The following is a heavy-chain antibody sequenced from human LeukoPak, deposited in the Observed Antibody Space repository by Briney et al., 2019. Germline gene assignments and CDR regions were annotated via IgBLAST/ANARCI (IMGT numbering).Heavy chain of an antibody. Sequence: GASVKLSCKAFRYTFTGYYIHWVRQAPGQGLEWMGRINPNSGGTNYAQKFQGRVTMTRDTSISTAYMELSRLRSDDTAVYYCARDHTRYYYDSSGQHPDYWGQGTLVTVSS. CDR2: INPNSGGT. J-gene: IGHJ4*02. CDR3: ARDHTRYYYDSSGQHPDY. V-gene: IGHV1-2*06. CDR1: RYTFTGYY. D-gene: IGHD3-22*01.